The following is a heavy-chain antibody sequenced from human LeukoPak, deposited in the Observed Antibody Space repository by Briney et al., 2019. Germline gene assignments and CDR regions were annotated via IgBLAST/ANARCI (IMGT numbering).Heavy chain of an antibody. CDR1: GFTLSSYW. CDR2: IDHRGSA. D-gene: IGHD3-10*01. V-gene: IGHV4-4*02. CDR3: TSLFSASGTFDS. Sequence: PGGSLRLSCAASGFTLSSYWMSWVRQAPGKGLECIGAIDHRGSANYNPSLESRVTISLDTSKNQFSLNLASVTAADTAVYYCTSLFSASGTFDSWGQGTLVAVSS. J-gene: IGHJ4*02.